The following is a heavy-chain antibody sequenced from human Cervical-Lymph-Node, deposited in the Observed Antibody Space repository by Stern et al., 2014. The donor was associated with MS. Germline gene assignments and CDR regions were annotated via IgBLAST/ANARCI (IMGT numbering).Heavy chain of an antibody. V-gene: IGHV5-51*03. CDR1: GYSLTNTW. CDR2: IYPGESET. J-gene: IGHJ4*02. D-gene: IGHD6-13*01. CDR3: ARGRGIALRPDY. Sequence: QLVQSGAELKKPGESLRISCKGSGYSLTNTWIGWVRQMPGKGLEWMGIIYPGESETRYSPSFQDQVTISADKSINTAYLQWSSLKASDTAMYYCARGRGIALRPDYWGQGTLVTVSS.